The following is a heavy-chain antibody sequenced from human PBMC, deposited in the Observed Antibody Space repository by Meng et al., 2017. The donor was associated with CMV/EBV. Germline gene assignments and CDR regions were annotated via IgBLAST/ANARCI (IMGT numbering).Heavy chain of an antibody. CDR3: ARERATCGGDCYRGWLDP. J-gene: IGHJ5*02. CDR2: INPSGGST. Sequence: ASVKVSCKASGYTFSSYYMRWVRQAPGQGLEWMGIINPSGGSTSYAQKFQGRVTMTRDTSTSTVYMELSSLRSEDTAVYYCARERATCGGDCYRGWLDPWGQGTLVTVSS. D-gene: IGHD2-21*01. V-gene: IGHV1-46*01. CDR1: GYTFSSYY.